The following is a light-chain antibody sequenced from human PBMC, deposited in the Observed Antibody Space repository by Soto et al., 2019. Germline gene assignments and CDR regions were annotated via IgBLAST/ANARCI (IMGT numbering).Light chain of an antibody. CDR2: DVN. V-gene: IGLV2-11*01. CDR3: CSYAGSYTYV. Sequence: QSALTQPRSVSGSPGQSVTICCTGTTSDVGGYNYVSWYQHHPGKAPKLMIYDVNKRPSGVPDRFSGSKSGNTASLTISGLQAEDESDYYCCSYAGSYTYVFGTGTKVTVL. CDR1: TSDVGGYNY. J-gene: IGLJ1*01.